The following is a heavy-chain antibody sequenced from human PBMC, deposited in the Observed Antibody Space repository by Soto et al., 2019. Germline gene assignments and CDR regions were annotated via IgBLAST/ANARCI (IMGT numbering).Heavy chain of an antibody. CDR2: IIGDGLYT. D-gene: IGHD3-10*01. Sequence: EVQLVESGGGLVQPGGSLILSCAASGFTFSNYWMVWVRQAPRKGLVWVSRIIGDGLYTTYADSVKGRFTISRDNAKNTVYLQMNSLRVEDTAVYYCARGILGSGTANDHWGQGTTVTVSS. V-gene: IGHV3-74*03. CDR3: ARGILGSGTANDH. CDR1: GFTFSNYW. J-gene: IGHJ6*02.